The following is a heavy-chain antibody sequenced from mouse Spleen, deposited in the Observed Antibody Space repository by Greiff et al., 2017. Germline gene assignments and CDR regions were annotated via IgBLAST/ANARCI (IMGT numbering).Heavy chain of an antibody. Sequence: HVQLKESGPGLVQPSQSLSITCTVSGFSLTSYGVHWVRQSPGKGLEWLGVIWSGGSTDYNAAFISRLSISKDNSKSQVFFKMNSLQADDTAIYYCARRYYDYEGYAMDYWGQGTSVTVSS. CDR2: IWSGGST. CDR1: GFSLTSYG. D-gene: IGHD2-4*01. CDR3: ARRYYDYEGYAMDY. V-gene: IGHV2-2*01. J-gene: IGHJ4*01.